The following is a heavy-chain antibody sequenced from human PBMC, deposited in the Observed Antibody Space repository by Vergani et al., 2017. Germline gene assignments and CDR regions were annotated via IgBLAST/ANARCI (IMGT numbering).Heavy chain of an antibody. Sequence: EVQLVESGGGLVQPGRSLRLSCAASGFTFDDYAMHWVRQAPGKGLEWVSGISWNSGSIGYADSVKGRFTISRDNAKNSLYLQMNSLRAEDTAVYYCARESSGCAFDIWGQGTMVTVSS. CDR1: GFTFDDYA. D-gene: IGHD3-10*01. CDR3: ARESSGCAFDI. J-gene: IGHJ3*02. CDR2: ISWNSGSI. V-gene: IGHV3-9*01.